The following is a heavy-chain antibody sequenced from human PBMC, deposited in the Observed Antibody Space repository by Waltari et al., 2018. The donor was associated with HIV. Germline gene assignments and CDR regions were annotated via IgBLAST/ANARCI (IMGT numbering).Heavy chain of an antibody. Sequence: QVQLQESGPGLVKPSETLSLTCTVSGGSISHYYWSWIRQPPGKGLEWIGYIYYSGSPTDTPPPKRRVTRSVDTSRTRCSLKRGSVTAAETAVYYCARGGRGYCSGGTCLGHWFDPWGQGTLVTVSS. D-gene: IGHD2-15*01. V-gene: IGHV4-59*01. CDR2: IYYSGSP. CDR3: ARGGRGYCSGGTCLGHWFDP. J-gene: IGHJ5*02. CDR1: GGSISHYY.